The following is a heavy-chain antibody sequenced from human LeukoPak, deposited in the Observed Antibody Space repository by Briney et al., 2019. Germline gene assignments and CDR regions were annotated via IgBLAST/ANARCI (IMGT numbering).Heavy chain of an antibody. V-gene: IGHV4-59*01. Sequence: SETLSLTCALSGGSIKNYYWSWIRQPLGKGLEWIGYVYYTGTTSYIPSLKSRVTISVETSKNQLSLTLNSVTAADTAIYHCARQSDPYYHYGLDFWGQGTTVIVSS. J-gene: IGHJ6*02. CDR1: GGSIKNYY. CDR3: ARQSDPYYHYGLDF. CDR2: VYYTGTT.